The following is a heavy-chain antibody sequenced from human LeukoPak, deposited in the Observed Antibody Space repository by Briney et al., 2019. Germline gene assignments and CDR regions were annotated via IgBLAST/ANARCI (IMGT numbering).Heavy chain of an antibody. CDR2: IYYSGST. CDR3: ARDRGSGWFDY. V-gene: IGHV4-39*07. D-gene: IGHD6-19*01. CDR1: GGSISSSSYY. J-gene: IGHJ4*02. Sequence: NPSETLSLTCTVSGGSISSSSYYWGWIRQPPGKGLEWIGSIYYSGSTYYNPSLKSRVTISVDTSKNQFSLKLSSVTAADMAVYYCARDRGSGWFDYWGQGTLVTVSS.